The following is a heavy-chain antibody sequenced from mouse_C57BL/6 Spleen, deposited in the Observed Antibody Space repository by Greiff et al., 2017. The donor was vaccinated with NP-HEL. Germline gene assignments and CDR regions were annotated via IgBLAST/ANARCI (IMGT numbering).Heavy chain of an antibody. J-gene: IGHJ2*01. CDR3: ATSYFDY. CDR2: ISDGGSYT. Sequence: EVKVVESGGGLVKPGGSLKLSCAASGFTFSSYAMSWVRQTPEKRLEWVATISDGGSYTYYPDNVKGRFTISRDNAKNNLYLQMSHLKSEDTAMYYCATSYFDYWGQGTTLTVSS. V-gene: IGHV5-4*03. CDR1: GFTFSSYA.